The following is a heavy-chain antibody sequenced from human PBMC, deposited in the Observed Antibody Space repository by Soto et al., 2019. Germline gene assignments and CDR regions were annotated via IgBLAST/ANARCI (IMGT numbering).Heavy chain of an antibody. Sequence: PGGALRLSFAAPGFPLRSYWVHLVPPAPGEGGVGVSRINSDGSSTSYADSVKGRFTISRDNAKNTLYLQMNSLRAEDTAVYYCAREYYDFWSGYYTSYYGMDVWGQGTTVTVSS. V-gene: IGHV3-74*01. J-gene: IGHJ6*02. CDR2: INSDGSST. D-gene: IGHD3-3*01. CDR1: GFPLRSYW. CDR3: AREYYDFWSGYYTSYYGMDV.